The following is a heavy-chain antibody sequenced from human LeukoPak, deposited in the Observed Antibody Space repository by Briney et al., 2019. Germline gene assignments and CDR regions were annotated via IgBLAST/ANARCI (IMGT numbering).Heavy chain of an antibody. V-gene: IGHV1-18*01. J-gene: IGHJ6*03. CDR3: ARVPAAIRGDYYYYYMDV. D-gene: IGHD2-2*02. Sequence: ASVKVSCKASGYTFTSYGISWVRQAPGQGLEWMGWISAYNGNTNYAQKLQGRVTMTTDTSTSTAYMELRSLRSEDTAVYYCARVPAAIRGDYYYYYMDVWGKGTTVTVSS. CDR1: GYTFTSYG. CDR2: ISAYNGNT.